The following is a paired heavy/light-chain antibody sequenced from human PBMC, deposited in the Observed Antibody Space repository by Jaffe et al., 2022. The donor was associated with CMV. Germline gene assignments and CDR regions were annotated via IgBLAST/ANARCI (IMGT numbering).Light chain of an antibody. Sequence: DIQMTQSPSSLSASVGDRVIITCQASQDISNSLNWYQQRPGKAPKLLIYDASNLVTGVPSRFSGTGSGTDFTFTISSLQPEDIATYYCHQYDDIFQTFGQGTTVEIK. CDR3: HQYDDIFQT. J-gene: IGKJ2*01. CDR1: QDISNS. V-gene: IGKV1-33*01. CDR2: DAS.
Heavy chain of an antibody. CDR3: ARDRGYCSGGRCFPATNHYGMDV. CDR1: GFIFSNYG. CDR2: ISHDGSL. J-gene: IGHJ6*02. V-gene: IGHV3-30*03. Sequence: QVQLVESGGGVVQPGRSLRLSCAASGFIFSNYGMHWVRQAPGRGLEWVAVISHDGSLNYADSVKGRFTISRDNSKNMLSLQINKLTTEDTAMYYCARDRGYCSGGRCFPATNHYGMDVWGQGTTVTVSS. D-gene: IGHD2-15*01.